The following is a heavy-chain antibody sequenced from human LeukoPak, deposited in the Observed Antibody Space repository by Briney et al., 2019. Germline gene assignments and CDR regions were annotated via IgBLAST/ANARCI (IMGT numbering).Heavy chain of an antibody. D-gene: IGHD3-10*01. CDR2: INPNSGGT. V-gene: IGHV1-2*02. J-gene: IGHJ4*02. Sequence: VASLRVSCAASGYTFTGDYMHCVRPAPGQGVEWMGWINPNSGGTNYAQKFQGRVTMPWDTSISRAYMELSRLRSEAAAGCFCARGQFGENFDYWGQGTLVTVSS. CDR3: ARGQFGENFDY. CDR1: GYTFTGDY.